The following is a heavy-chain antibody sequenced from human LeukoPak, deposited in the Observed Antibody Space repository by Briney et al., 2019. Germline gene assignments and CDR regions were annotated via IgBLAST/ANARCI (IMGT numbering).Heavy chain of an antibody. CDR3: ARGSGSCFDL. CDR1: GFTFSNYG. D-gene: IGHD1-26*01. J-gene: IGHJ5*02. V-gene: IGHV3-30*03. CDR2: ISYDGTNK. Sequence: PGGSLRLSCAGSGFTFSNYGMHWVRQAPGKGPEWVAVISYDGTNKYYADSVKGRFTISRDNSKNTVYLQMNSLRAEDTAVYYCARGSGSCFDLWGQGTLVTVSS.